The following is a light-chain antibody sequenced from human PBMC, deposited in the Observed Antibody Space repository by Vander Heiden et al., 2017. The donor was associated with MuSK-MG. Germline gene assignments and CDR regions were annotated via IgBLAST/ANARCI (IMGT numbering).Light chain of an antibody. V-gene: IGKV4-1*01. CDR3: QQYFGTPVT. J-gene: IGKJ2*01. CDR2: WAS. Sequence: DIVMTQSPDSLAVSLGERATINCKSSQSVLYSSNNKNYLAWYQKKSGQPPKLLINWASTRESGVPDRFSGSGSGTDFTLTISSLQAEDVAVYYCQQYFGTPVTFGQGTKLEIK. CDR1: QSVLYSSNNKNY.